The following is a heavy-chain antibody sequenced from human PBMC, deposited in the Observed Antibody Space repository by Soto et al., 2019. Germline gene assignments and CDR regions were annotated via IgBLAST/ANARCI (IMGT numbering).Heavy chain of an antibody. D-gene: IGHD5-12*01. CDR1: GFIFTNYA. Sequence: GGSLRLSCAASGFIFTNYAMNWVRQAPGKGLEWVSVIGGRGNSAYYADSVQGRFTISRDNSKNTLSLQMSSLTADDTAIYYCVREGRGSFDVWG. CDR3: VREGRGSFDV. CDR2: IGGRGNSA. V-gene: IGHV3-23*01. J-gene: IGHJ3*01.